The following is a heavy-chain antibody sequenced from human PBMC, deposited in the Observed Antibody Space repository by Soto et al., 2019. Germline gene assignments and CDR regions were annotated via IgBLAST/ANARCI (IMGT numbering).Heavy chain of an antibody. CDR1: GYTFTNFG. CDR2: ISAYNGNT. V-gene: IGHV1-18*01. CDR3: XXXXXPIDY. J-gene: IGHJ4*02. Sequence: QVQLVQSGAEVKKPGASVKVSCKTSGYTFTNFGLSXXXXXXGQGLEWMGWISAYNGNTNYAQNFQGRVTMTTDTXXXXXXXXXXXXXXXXXXXXXXXXXXXPIDYWGQGTLVTVSS.